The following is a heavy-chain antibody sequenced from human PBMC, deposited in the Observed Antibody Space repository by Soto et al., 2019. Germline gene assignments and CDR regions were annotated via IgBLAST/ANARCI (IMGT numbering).Heavy chain of an antibody. Sequence: QVQLQESGPGLVKPSQTLSLTCTVSGGSINSGGYCWSWIRQHPGKGLDWIGCISYGGSTSYNPSLTSRVPISVDTSKNPFSLKLTSVTAADPAVYYCSRGILVWGQGALITVSS. CDR1: GGSINSGGYC. V-gene: IGHV4-31*03. CDR3: SRGILV. CDR2: ISYGGST. J-gene: IGHJ4*02. D-gene: IGHD5-18*01.